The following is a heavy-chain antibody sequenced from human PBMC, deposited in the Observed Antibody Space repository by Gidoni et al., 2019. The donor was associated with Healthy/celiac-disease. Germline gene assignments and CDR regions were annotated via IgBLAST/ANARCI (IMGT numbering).Heavy chain of an antibody. CDR3: AVQSVAATYRPGWFDP. Sequence: QLQLQESGPGLVKPSETLSLTCTVSGGSISSSSYYWGWIRQPPGKGLEWIGSIYYSGSTYYNPALKSRGTISVDTSKNQFSLKLSSVTAADTAVYYCAVQSVAATYRPGWFDPWGQGTLVTVSS. J-gene: IGHJ5*02. D-gene: IGHD2-15*01. V-gene: IGHV4-39*01. CDR2: IYYSGST. CDR1: GGSISSSSYY.